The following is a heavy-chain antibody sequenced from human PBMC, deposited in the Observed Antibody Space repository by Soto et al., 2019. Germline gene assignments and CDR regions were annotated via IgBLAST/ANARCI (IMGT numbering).Heavy chain of an antibody. J-gene: IGHJ5*02. V-gene: IGHV4-34*01. D-gene: IGHD2-15*01. CDR2: INHSGST. Sequence: QVKLQRGGAGLLKRSETLSLTCAVYGGSFSGYYWSWIRQPPVKGLEWIGEINHSGSTNYNPSIKSRVTISVDTSKNQFTLKLSSVTAADTAVYYCAGGHCSGGSCYCPWGQGTLVTVSS. CDR3: AGGHCSGGSCYCP. CDR1: GGSFSGYY.